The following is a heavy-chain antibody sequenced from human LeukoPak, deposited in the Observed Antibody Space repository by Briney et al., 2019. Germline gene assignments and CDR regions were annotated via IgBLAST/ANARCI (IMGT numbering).Heavy chain of an antibody. Sequence: SETLSLTCTVSGDSFSYFYWSWIRQPPGKGLEWIGSIHHSGSTNYNPSLKSRVTISLDTSKNQFSLKLSSVTAADTAVYYCARAYGGNSQYFQHWGQGTLVTVSS. CDR1: GDSFSYFY. J-gene: IGHJ1*01. CDR2: IHHSGST. V-gene: IGHV4-38-2*02. D-gene: IGHD4-23*01. CDR3: ARAYGGNSQYFQH.